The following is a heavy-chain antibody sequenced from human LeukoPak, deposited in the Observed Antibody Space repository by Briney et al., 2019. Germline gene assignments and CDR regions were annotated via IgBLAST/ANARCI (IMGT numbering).Heavy chain of an antibody. CDR2: IYTSGST. D-gene: IGHD2/OR15-2a*01. V-gene: IGHV4-4*09. J-gene: IGHJ4*02. Sequence: SETLSLTCTVSGGSIRTYCWSWIRQPPGKGLEWIGYIYTSGSTNYNPFLKSRVTMSLDTSENQFSLKLSSVTAADTAVYYCARGDFYRYYFDYWGQGTLVTVSS. CDR3: ARGDFYRYYFDY. CDR1: GGSIRTYC.